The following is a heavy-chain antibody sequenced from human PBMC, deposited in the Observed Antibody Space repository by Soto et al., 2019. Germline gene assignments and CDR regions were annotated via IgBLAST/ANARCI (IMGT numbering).Heavy chain of an antibody. Sequence: PSETLSLTCTVSGGSISSGDYYLNWIRQPPGKGLEWIGYIYYSGSTYYNPSLKSRVTISLDTSKNQFSLKLNSVTAADTAVYYCASSTTVTTIYYFDYWGQGTLVTVSS. CDR3: ASSTTVTTIYYFDY. CDR2: IYYSGST. CDR1: GGSISSGDYY. D-gene: IGHD4-17*01. J-gene: IGHJ4*02. V-gene: IGHV4-30-4*01.